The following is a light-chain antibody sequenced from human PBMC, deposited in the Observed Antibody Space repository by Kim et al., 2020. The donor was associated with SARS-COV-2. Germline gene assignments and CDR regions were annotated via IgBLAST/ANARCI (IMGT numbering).Light chain of an antibody. V-gene: IGKV3-20*01. CDR3: QQYDTSSYT. Sequence: LSTVERATLRWKAGQRVNSNYLAWYQQKPGQAPRLLIYGASSRATAIPDRFSGSGSGTDFTLTINRLEPEDFAVYYCQQYDTSSYTFGQGTKLEI. CDR2: GAS. J-gene: IGKJ2*01. CDR1: QRVNSNY.